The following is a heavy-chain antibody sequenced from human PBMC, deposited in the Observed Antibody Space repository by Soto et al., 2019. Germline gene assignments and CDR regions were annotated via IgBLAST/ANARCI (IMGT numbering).Heavy chain of an antibody. CDR3: ARSDGRY. Sequence: SLRLSCAASGFTFSSYGMHWVRQAPGKGLEWVAVISYDGSNKYYADSVKGCFTISRDNSKNTLYLQMNSLRAEDTAVYYCARSDGRYWGQGTLVTVSS. CDR2: ISYDGSNK. V-gene: IGHV3-30*03. CDR1: GFTFSSYG. J-gene: IGHJ4*02.